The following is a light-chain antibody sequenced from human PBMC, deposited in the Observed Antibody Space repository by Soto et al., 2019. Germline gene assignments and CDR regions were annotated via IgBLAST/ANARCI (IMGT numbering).Light chain of an antibody. V-gene: IGKV1-17*03. J-gene: IGKJ1*01. CDR1: QSVSNY. Sequence: DIEMTQSPSAMSLSVGDRVTISCRASQSVSNYLAWFQQKPGKVPKRLIYAASSLHSGVPSRFSGSGSGTEFILTTSSRQPEDVATYYCLQQNSFPWTFGQGTKVEIK. CDR2: AAS. CDR3: LQQNSFPWT.